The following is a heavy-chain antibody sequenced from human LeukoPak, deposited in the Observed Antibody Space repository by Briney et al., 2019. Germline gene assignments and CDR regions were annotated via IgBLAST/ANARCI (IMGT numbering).Heavy chain of an antibody. CDR3: ARDQGSWNYGDY. CDR2: IGHTGSIT. V-gene: IGHV3-48*01. D-gene: IGHD1-7*01. Sequence: PGGSLRLSCAGSGFTFRSYSMNWVRHAPGKGLEWVSYIGHTGSITDYADSVKGRFTISRDNAKNSLYLQMNTLRAEDTAVYYCARDQGSWNYGDYWGQGTLVTVSS. J-gene: IGHJ4*02. CDR1: GFTFRSYS.